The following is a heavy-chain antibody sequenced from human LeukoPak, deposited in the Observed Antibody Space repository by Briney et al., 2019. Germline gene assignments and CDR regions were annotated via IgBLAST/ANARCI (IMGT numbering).Heavy chain of an antibody. V-gene: IGHV3-66*02. CDR1: GFTVSINY. CDR2: IYSGGST. J-gene: IGHJ4*02. CDR3: ARDYTSRGYSYGPFDY. Sequence: PGGSLRLSCAASGFTVSINYMSWVRQAPGKGLEWVSVIYSGGSTYYADSVKGRFTISRDNSKNTLYLQMNSLRAEDTAVYYCARDYTSRGYSYGPFDYWGQGTLVTVSS. D-gene: IGHD5-18*01.